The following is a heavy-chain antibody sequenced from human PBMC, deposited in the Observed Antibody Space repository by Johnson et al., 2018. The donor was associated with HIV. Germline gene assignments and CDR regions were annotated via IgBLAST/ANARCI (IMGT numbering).Heavy chain of an antibody. V-gene: IGHV3-30-3*01. D-gene: IGHD6-19*01. CDR3: ARDLYYPPSRKPFSSGWYNDAFDI. CDR1: GFTFSSYA. Sequence: QVQLVESGGGLVQPGRSLRLSCAASGFTFSSYAMHWVRQAPGKGLEWVAVISYDGSNKYYADSVKGRFTISRDNSKNTLYLQMNRLRAEDTAVYYCARDLYYPPSRKPFSSGWYNDAFDIWGQGTMVTVSS. J-gene: IGHJ3*02. CDR2: ISYDGSNK.